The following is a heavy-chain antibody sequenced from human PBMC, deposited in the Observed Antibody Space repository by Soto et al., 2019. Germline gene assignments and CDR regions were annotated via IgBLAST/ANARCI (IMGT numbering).Heavy chain of an antibody. J-gene: IGHJ6*03. D-gene: IGHD6-13*01. Sequence: QVQLQESGPGLVKPSQTLSLTCTVSGGSISSGGYYWGWIRQHPGKGLEWIGYIYYSGSTYYNPSLKSRVTISVDTSKNQFSLKLSSVTAADTAVYYCARGYGSSWGGGTNYYYYMDVWGKGTTVTVSS. CDR1: GGSISSGGYY. CDR3: ARGYGSSWGGGTNYYYYMDV. CDR2: IYYSGST. V-gene: IGHV4-31*03.